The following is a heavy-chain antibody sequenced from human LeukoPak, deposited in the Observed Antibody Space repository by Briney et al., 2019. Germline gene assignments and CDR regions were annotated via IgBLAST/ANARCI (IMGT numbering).Heavy chain of an antibody. J-gene: IGHJ6*03. V-gene: IGHV3-30*18. CDR2: ISYGGNIK. CDR1: GFTFSSYG. D-gene: IGHD3-3*01. CDR3: AKDKYDFWSGPSYYYYMDV. Sequence: PGGSPRLSCVASGFTFSSYGTHWVRQAPGKGLEWVAVISYGGNIKYYAESVKGRFTISRDNSKNTLYLQMNSLRAEDTAVYYCAKDKYDFWSGPSYYYYMDVWGKGTTVTVSS.